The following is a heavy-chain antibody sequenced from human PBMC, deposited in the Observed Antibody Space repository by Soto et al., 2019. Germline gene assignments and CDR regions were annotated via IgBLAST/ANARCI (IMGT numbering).Heavy chain of an antibody. CDR1: GVTFSSYA. V-gene: IGHV3-30-3*01. CDR3: VTSSNGIPDY. CDR2: ISHDGSQK. D-gene: IGHD2-8*01. J-gene: IGHJ4*02. Sequence: QVQLVESGGGVVRPGRSLTLSCAASGVTFSSYALHWVRQAPGKGLEWLAIISHDGSQKYYADSVKGRFTISRDNSKNTVYLQMNSLRPEDTAVYYCVTSSNGIPDYWGQGTLVPVSS.